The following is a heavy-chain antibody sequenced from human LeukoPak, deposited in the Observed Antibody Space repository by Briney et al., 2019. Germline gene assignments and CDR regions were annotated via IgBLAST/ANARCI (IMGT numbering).Heavy chain of an antibody. Sequence: SPSETLSLTCTVSGGSISSSSYYWGWIRQPPGKGLEWIGSIYYSGRTYYNPSLKSRVTISVDTSKNQFSLKLSSVTAADTAVYYCATGQYYSGSSYNTFDYWGQGTLVTVSS. J-gene: IGHJ4*02. V-gene: IGHV4-39*01. D-gene: IGHD3-10*01. CDR3: ATGQYYSGSSYNTFDY. CDR1: GGSISSSSYY. CDR2: IYYSGRT.